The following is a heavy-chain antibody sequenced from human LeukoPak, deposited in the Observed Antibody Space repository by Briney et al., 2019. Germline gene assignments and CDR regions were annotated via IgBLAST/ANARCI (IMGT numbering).Heavy chain of an antibody. D-gene: IGHD1-26*01. CDR2: TYSGGST. CDR3: ASGIRAFDN. J-gene: IGHJ4*02. V-gene: IGHV3-66*01. CDR1: GFTFSSYA. Sequence: GGSLRLSCAASGFTFSSYAMSWVRQAPGKGLEWVSVTYSGGSTYYADSVKGRCTISRDNSKNTLYLRMNSLRGEDTAVYYCASGIRAFDNWGQGTLVTVSA.